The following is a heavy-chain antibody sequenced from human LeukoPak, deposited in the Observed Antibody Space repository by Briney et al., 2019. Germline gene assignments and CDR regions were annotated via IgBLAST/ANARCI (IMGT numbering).Heavy chain of an antibody. J-gene: IGHJ5*02. V-gene: IGHV1-3*01. CDR3: ARGSLAGFDP. Sequence: ASVKVSCKASGYTFTSYAMHWVRQAPGQRLEWMGWINAGNGNTKYAQKLQGRVTMTTNTSTSTAYMELRSLRSDDTAVYYCARGSLAGFDPWGQGTLVTVSS. CDR2: INAGNGNT. CDR1: GYTFTSYA.